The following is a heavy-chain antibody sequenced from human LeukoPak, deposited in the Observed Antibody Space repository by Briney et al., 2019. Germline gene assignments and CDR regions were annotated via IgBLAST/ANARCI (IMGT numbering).Heavy chain of an antibody. V-gene: IGHV3-23*01. CDR2: ISASGGST. J-gene: IGHJ4*02. CDR3: VKDRLPLSSAYYYLPFDY. Sequence: GGSLRLSCAASRFTFSSYGMSWVRQAPGKGLEWVSGISASGGSTYYADSVRGRFTISRDNSKNTLYLQMNSLRAEDTAVYYCVKDRLPLSSAYYYLPFDYWGQGTLVTVSS. D-gene: IGHD3-22*01. CDR1: RFTFSSYG.